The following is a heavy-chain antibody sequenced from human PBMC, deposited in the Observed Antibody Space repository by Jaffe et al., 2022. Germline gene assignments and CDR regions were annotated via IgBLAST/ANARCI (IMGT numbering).Heavy chain of an antibody. D-gene: IGHD2-2*01. CDR3: TIERDLYQLLSPSDDAFDI. Sequence: EVQLVESGGGLVQPGGSLRLSCAASGFTFSSYEMNWVRQAPGKGLEWVSYISSSGSTIYYADSVKGRFTISRDNAKNSLYLQMNSLRAEDTAVYYCTIERDLYQLLSPSDDAFDIWGQGTMVTVSS. CDR1: GFTFSSYE. V-gene: IGHV3-48*03. CDR2: ISSSGSTI. J-gene: IGHJ3*02.